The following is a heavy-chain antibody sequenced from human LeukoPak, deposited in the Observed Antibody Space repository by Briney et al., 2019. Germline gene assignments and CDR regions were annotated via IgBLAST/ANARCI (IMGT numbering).Heavy chain of an antibody. J-gene: IGHJ6*03. CDR1: GFTFSSFT. V-gene: IGHV3-21*01. CDR3: ARDHYGSGNSDYYYYMDV. CDR2: ISSSSSYI. D-gene: IGHD3-10*01. Sequence: EGSLRLSCAASGFTFSSFTMNWVRQAPGKGLEWVSSISSSSSYIYYADSLKGRFTISRDNAKNSLYLQMNSLRAEDTAVYYCARDHYGSGNSDYYYYMDVWGKGTTATVSS.